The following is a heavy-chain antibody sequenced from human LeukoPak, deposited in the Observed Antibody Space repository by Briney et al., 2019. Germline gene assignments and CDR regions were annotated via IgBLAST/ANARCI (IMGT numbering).Heavy chain of an antibody. J-gene: IGHJ6*03. CDR1: GYSISSGYY. CDR2: IYHSGST. D-gene: IGHD1-26*01. V-gene: IGHV4-38-2*02. Sequence: PSETLSLTCTVSGYSISSGYYWGWIRQPPGKGLEWIGSIYHSGSTYYNPPLKSRVTISVDTSKNQFSLKLSSVTAADTAVYYCARVVGAPRGDYYYYMDVWGKGTTVTVSS. CDR3: ARVVGAPRGDYYYYMDV.